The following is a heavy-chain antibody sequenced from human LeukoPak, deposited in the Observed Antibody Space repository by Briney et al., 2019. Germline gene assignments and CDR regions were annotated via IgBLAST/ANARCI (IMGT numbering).Heavy chain of an antibody. D-gene: IGHD2-2*01. CDR2: INHSGST. CDR3: ATRTSSTSPAGFDY. J-gene: IGHJ4*02. Sequence: SETLSLTCAVYGGSFSGYYWSWIRQPPGKGLEWIGEINHSGSTNYNPSLKSRVTLSVDTSKNQFSLKLSSVTAADTAVYYCATRTSSTSPAGFDYWGQGTLVTVSS. V-gene: IGHV4-34*01. CDR1: GGSFSGYY.